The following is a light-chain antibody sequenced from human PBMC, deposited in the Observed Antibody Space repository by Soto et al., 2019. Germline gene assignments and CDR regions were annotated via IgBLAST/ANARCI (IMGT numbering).Light chain of an antibody. CDR2: EVS. CDR3: SSFTSAYTLV. CDR1: SSDVGGYNY. J-gene: IGLJ1*01. V-gene: IGLV2-14*01. Sequence: QSVLTQPASVSGSPGQSIAISCTGTSSDVGGYNYVSWYQQHPGKAPKLLLSEVSNRPSGVSDRFSGSKSGNTASLTISGLQTQDEADYYCSSFTSAYTLVFGTGTKVTVL.